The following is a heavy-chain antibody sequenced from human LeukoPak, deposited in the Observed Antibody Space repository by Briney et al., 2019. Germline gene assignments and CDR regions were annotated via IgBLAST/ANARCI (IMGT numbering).Heavy chain of an antibody. Sequence: GGPLRLSCAASGFTFSDFYMLWIRQAPRKGLEWVSYMSGTGKTISDADSLKGRFTISRDNTKNLLFLQVNTLRVEDTATYYCARGGGDYTSRYYMGVWGKGTTVTVSS. CDR3: ARGGGDYTSRYYMGV. D-gene: IGHD3-3*01. CDR1: GFTFSDFY. V-gene: IGHV3-11*04. J-gene: IGHJ6*03. CDR2: MSGTGKTI.